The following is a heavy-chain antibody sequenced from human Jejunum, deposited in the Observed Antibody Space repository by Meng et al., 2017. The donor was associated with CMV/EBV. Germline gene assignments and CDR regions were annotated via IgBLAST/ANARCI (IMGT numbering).Heavy chain of an antibody. Sequence: SCTASEFSVIRNNMACVRQAPGKGLEWVSAIYSGESTYYADSVKGRFTISRDNSKNTLYLQMNSLRAEDTAVYYCAKKYSGSFDYWGQGTLVTVSS. V-gene: IGHV3-53*01. J-gene: IGHJ4*02. D-gene: IGHD1-26*01. CDR1: EFSVIRNN. CDR2: IYSGEST. CDR3: AKKYSGSFDY.